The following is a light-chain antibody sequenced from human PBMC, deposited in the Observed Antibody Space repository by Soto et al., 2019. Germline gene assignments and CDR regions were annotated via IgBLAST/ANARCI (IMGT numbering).Light chain of an antibody. J-gene: IGKJ2*01. CDR1: QRITTY. Sequence: IHMTQSPSSLSASVGDRVTITCRASQRITTYLNWYQQKPGKAPKLLISTAATLQGGVPSRFNGSGSGTDFTLTITTLQPEDFASYFWQQSYSTPYTFVQGTKLEIK. CDR2: TAA. V-gene: IGKV1-39*01. CDR3: QQSYSTPYT.